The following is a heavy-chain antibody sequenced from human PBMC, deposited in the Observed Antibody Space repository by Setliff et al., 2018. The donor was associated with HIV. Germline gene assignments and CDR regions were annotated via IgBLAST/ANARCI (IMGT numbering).Heavy chain of an antibody. V-gene: IGHV4-34*01. Sequence: PSETLSLTCAVYVESFSGFYWSWIRQPPGKGLEWIGEINHSGSTNYNPSLKSRVTISVDTSKNQLSLKLSFVTAADTAVYYCARGWFGGYYFDYWGQGTLVTVSS. CDR1: VESFSGFY. D-gene: IGHD3-10*01. J-gene: IGHJ4*02. CDR2: INHSGST. CDR3: ARGWFGGYYFDY.